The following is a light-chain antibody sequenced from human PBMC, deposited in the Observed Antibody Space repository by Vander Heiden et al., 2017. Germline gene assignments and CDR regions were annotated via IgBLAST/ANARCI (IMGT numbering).Light chain of an antibody. V-gene: IGKV1-39*01. Sequence: DIQMTQSPSSLSASVGDRVTITCRASQSISSYLNWYQQKPEKAPKLLIYAASSLQSGVPSRFSGSGSGTDFTLTISRLQPEDFATYYCQQSYSTPYTFGQGTKLEIK. J-gene: IGKJ2*01. CDR3: QQSYSTPYT. CDR2: AAS. CDR1: QSISSY.